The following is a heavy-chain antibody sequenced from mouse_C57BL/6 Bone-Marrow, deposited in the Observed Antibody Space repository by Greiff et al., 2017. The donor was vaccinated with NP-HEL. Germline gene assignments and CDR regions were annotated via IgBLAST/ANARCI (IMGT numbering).Heavy chain of an antibody. CDR3: ARERAYYSNYLDY. CDR1: GYSITSGYY. D-gene: IGHD2-5*01. V-gene: IGHV3-6*01. J-gene: IGHJ2*01. CDR2: ISYDGSN. Sequence: EVHLVESGPGLVKPSQSLSLTCSVTGYSITSGYYWNWIRQFPGNKLEWMGYISYDGSNNYNPSLKNRISITRDTSKNQFFLKLNSVTTEDTATYYCARERAYYSNYLDYWGQGTTLTVSS.